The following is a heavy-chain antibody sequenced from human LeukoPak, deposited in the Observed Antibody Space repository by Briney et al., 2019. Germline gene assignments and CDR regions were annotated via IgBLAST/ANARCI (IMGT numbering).Heavy chain of an antibody. V-gene: IGHV3-21*01. Sequence: GGSLRLSCAASGFTFSSYSMNWVRQAPGKGLEWVSSISSSSSYIYYADSVKGRFTISRDNAKNSLYLQMNSLRAEDTAVYYCARDLEYSSSLGAGAFDIWGQGTMVTVSS. CDR3: ARDLEYSSSLGAGAFDI. CDR1: GFTFSSYS. CDR2: ISSSSSYI. J-gene: IGHJ3*02. D-gene: IGHD6-6*01.